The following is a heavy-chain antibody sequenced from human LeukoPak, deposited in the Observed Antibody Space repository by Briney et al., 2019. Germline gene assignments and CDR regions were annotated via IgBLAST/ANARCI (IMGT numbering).Heavy chain of an antibody. D-gene: IGHD3-22*01. Sequence: GGSLRLSCAASGFTFSSYAMSWVRQASGKGLEWVSAISGSGGSAYYADSVKGRFTISRDNSKNTLYLQMNSLRAEDTAVYYCAKDQNYYDSSGYCDYWGQGTLVTVSS. CDR1: GFTFSSYA. V-gene: IGHV3-23*01. CDR2: ISGSGGSA. CDR3: AKDQNYYDSSGYCDY. J-gene: IGHJ4*02.